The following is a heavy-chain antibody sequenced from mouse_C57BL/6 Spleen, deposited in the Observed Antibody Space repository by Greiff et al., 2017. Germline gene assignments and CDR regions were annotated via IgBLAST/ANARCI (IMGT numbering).Heavy chain of an antibody. CDR2: IYPRDGST. Sequence: QVQLQQSGPELVKPGASVKLSCKASGYTFTSYDLNWVKQRPGQGLEWIGWIYPRDGSTKYNEKFKGKATLTVDTSSSTAYMELHSLTSEASAVYFCARGGIVTTKGFAYWGQGTLVTVSA. J-gene: IGHJ3*01. D-gene: IGHD2-12*01. CDR1: GYTFTSYD. CDR3: ARGGIVTTKGFAY. V-gene: IGHV1-85*01.